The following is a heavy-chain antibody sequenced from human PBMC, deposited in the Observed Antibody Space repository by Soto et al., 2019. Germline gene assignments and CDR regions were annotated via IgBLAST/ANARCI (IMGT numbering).Heavy chain of an antibody. CDR1: GFTFSSHG. J-gene: IGHJ6*02. Sequence: GSLRLSCAASGFTFSSHGMHWVRQAPGKGLEWVAVISYDGSNKYYADSVKGRFTISRDNSKNTLYLQMNSLRAEDTAVYYCAKVSGVYCSGGSCYSPLVVYGMDVWGQGTTVTSP. CDR2: ISYDGSNK. CDR3: AKVSGVYCSGGSCYSPLVVYGMDV. V-gene: IGHV3-30*18. D-gene: IGHD2-15*01.